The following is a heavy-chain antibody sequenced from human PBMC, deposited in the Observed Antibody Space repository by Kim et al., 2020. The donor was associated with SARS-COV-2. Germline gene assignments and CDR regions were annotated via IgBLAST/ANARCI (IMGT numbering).Heavy chain of an antibody. D-gene: IGHD3-10*01. J-gene: IGHJ6*02. CDR2: IWYDGSNK. CDR1: GFTFSSYG. V-gene: IGHV3-33*06. Sequence: GGSLRLSCAASGFTFSSYGMHWVRQAPGKGLEWVAVIWYDGSNKYYADSVKGRFTISRDNSKNTLYLQMNSLRAEDTAVYYCAKDHGGWFGELYGMDVWGQGTTVTVSS. CDR3: AKDHGGWFGELYGMDV.